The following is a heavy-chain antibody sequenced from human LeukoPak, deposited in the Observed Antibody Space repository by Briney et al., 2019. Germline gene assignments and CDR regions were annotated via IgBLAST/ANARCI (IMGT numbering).Heavy chain of an antibody. D-gene: IGHD3-22*01. CDR2: ISHDGRTK. CDR1: GFTFSSYG. V-gene: IGHV3-30*12. Sequence: PGGSLRLSCAASGFTFSSYGMHWVRQAPGKGLEWVAVISHDGRTKYYADSMKGRFTISRDNAKNSLYLQMNSLRAEDTAVYYCASGFDSRFFDKWGQGTLVTVSS. J-gene: IGHJ4*02. CDR3: ASGFDSRFFDK.